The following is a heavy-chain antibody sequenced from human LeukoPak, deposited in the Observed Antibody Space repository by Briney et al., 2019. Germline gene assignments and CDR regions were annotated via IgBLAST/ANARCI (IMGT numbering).Heavy chain of an antibody. D-gene: IGHD3-22*01. CDR3: AKDLGSSGYLYYFDY. V-gene: IGHV3-30*18. CDR1: GFTFGHYG. Sequence: PGRSLRLFCAASGFTFGHYGMYCVCQAPGKGLEWVTLISYDASNKYYADSVKGRFTISRDNSKNTLFLQMHSLRAEDTAVYYCAKDLGSSGYLYYFDYWGQGTLVTVSS. CDR2: ISYDASNK. J-gene: IGHJ4*02.